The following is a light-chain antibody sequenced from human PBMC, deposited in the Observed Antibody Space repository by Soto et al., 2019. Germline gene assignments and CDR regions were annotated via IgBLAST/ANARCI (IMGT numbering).Light chain of an antibody. Sequence: QSALTQPRSVSGSPGQSVTISCTGTSSDVGGYNYVSWYQQQPGKAPNLMIFAVSKRPSGVPARFSGSKSGNTASLTISGLQAEDEADYYCCSYAGSYTVFGEGTKLTVL. J-gene: IGLJ2*01. CDR1: SSDVGGYNY. V-gene: IGLV2-11*01. CDR3: CSYAGSYTV. CDR2: AVS.